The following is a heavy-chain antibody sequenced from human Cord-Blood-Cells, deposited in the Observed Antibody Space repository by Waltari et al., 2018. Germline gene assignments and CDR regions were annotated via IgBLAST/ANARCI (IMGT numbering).Heavy chain of an antibody. CDR3: ARDRGHYYDSSGYYPYYFDY. CDR1: GGSISSGGYY. V-gene: IGHV4-31*03. J-gene: IGHJ4*02. Sequence: QVQLQESGPGLVKPSQTLSLTCTVSGGSISSGGYYWSWIRQHPGKGPEWIGYIYYSGSTYYNPSLKSRVTISADTSKNQFSLKLSSVTAADTAVYYCARDRGHYYDSSGYYPYYFDYWGQGTLVTVSS. CDR2: IYYSGST. D-gene: IGHD3-22*01.